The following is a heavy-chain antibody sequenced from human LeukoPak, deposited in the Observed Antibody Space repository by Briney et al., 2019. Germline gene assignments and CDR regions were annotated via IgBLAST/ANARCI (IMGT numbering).Heavy chain of an antibody. CDR3: ARDRHIVGATTLDY. J-gene: IGHJ4*02. V-gene: IGHV3-33*01. D-gene: IGHD1-26*01. Sequence: GGSLRLSCAASGFTFXSYGMHWVRQAPGXGLXXXXXIXYDGSNXXXXDXXXGXXTIXXDNSKNTLYLQMNSLRAEDTAVYYCARDRHIVGATTLDYWGQGTLVTVSS. CDR1: GFTFXSYG. CDR2: IXYDGSNX.